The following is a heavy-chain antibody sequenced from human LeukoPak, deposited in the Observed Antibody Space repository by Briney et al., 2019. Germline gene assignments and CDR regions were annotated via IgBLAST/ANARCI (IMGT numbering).Heavy chain of an antibody. Sequence: SETLSLTCTVSGGSISSYYWSWIRQPPGKGLEWIGYIYYSGSTNYNPSLKSRVTISVDTSKNQFSLKLSSVTAADTAVYYCASHDNCNYPFDYWGQGTLVTVSS. J-gene: IGHJ4*02. CDR2: IYYSGST. D-gene: IGHD1-7*01. CDR1: GGSISSYY. V-gene: IGHV4-59*01. CDR3: ASHDNCNYPFDY.